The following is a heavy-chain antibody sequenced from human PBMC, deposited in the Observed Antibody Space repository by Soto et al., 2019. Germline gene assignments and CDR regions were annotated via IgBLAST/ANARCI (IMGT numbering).Heavy chain of an antibody. CDR1: GGTFSSYA. D-gene: IGHD3-22*01. J-gene: IGHJ4*02. V-gene: IGHV1-69*13. Sequence: GASVKVSCKASGGTFSSYAISWVRQAPGQGLEWMGGIIPIFGTANYAQKFQGRVTITADESTSTAYMELSSLRSEDTAVYYCARSLDTILYYDSSGGPFDYWGQGTLVTVSS. CDR3: ARSLDTILYYDSSGGPFDY. CDR2: IIPIFGTA.